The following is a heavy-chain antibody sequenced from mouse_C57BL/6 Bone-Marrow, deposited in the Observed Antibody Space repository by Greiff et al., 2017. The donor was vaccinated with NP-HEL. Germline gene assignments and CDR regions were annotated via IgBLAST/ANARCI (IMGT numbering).Heavy chain of an antibody. D-gene: IGHD3-2*02. CDR1: GYTFTSYW. J-gene: IGHJ4*01. V-gene: IGHV1-72*01. CDR2: IGPNSGGT. CDR3: ARWAAQADYYYAMDY. Sequence: QVQLQQPGAELVKPGASVKLSCKASGYTFTSYWMHWVKQGPGRGLEWIGRIGPNSGGTTYDEKFKSKATLAVDKPSSTAYMQLSSRPSEDYAVYYCARWAAQADYYYAMDYWGQGTSVTVSS.